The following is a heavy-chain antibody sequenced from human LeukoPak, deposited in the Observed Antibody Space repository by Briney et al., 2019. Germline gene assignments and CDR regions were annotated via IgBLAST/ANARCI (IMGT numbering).Heavy chain of an antibody. Sequence: GESLKISCKGSGYSFTTYWIGWVRQMPGKGLEWMGIIYPGDSDTRYSPSFQGQVTISADNSISTAYLQWSSLKASDTAMYYCARQTIEYSTLSPVDYWGQGTLVTVSS. CDR2: IYPGDSDT. CDR3: ARQTIEYSTLSPVDY. D-gene: IGHD2/OR15-2a*01. V-gene: IGHV5-51*01. J-gene: IGHJ4*02. CDR1: GYSFTTYW.